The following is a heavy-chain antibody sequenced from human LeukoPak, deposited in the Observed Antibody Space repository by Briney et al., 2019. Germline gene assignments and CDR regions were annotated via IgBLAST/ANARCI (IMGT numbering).Heavy chain of an antibody. J-gene: IGHJ4*02. V-gene: IGHV4-59*08. CDR3: AGGLRWYRTLDY. CDR1: GGSISSYY. D-gene: IGHD4-23*01. Sequence: SETLSLTCTVSGGSISSYYWSWIRQPPGKGLGWIGYIYYSGSTNYNPSLKSRVTISVDTSKNQFSLKLSSVTAADTAVYYCAGGLRWYRTLDYWGQGTLVTVSS. CDR2: IYYSGST.